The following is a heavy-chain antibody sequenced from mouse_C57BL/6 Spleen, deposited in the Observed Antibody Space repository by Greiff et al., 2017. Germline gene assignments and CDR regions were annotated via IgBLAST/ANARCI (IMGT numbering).Heavy chain of an antibody. CDR2: IYPGSGST. J-gene: IGHJ4*01. V-gene: IGHV1-55*01. CDR1: GYTFTSYW. Sequence: QVHVKQPGAELVKPGASVKMSCKASGYTFTSYWITWVKQRPGQGLAWIGDIYPGSGSTNYNEKFKSKATLTVDTSSSTAYMQLSSLTSEDSAVYYCARRLHYYAMDYWGQGTSVTVSS. CDR3: ARRLHYYAMDY.